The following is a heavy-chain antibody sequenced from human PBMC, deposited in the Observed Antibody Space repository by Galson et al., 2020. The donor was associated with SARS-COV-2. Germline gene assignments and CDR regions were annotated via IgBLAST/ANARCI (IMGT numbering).Heavy chain of an antibody. CDR1: GTSISSGSYS. V-gene: IGHV4-30-2*01. Sequence: SETLSLTCAVSGTSISSGSYSWNWIRQPPGKGLEWIGYISHSGGTYYNPSLKSRVTISGDRSKNQFSLRLSSVTAADTAVYYCARRHYGECAPEACDIWGPGTRVTVAS. CDR2: ISHSGGT. J-gene: IGHJ3*02. D-gene: IGHD4-17*01. CDR3: ARRHYGECAPEACDI.